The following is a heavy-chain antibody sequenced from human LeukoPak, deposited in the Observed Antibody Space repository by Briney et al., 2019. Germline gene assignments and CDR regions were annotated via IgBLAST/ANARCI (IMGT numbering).Heavy chain of an antibody. D-gene: IGHD3-3*01. CDR3: ARSITIYFGMDV. CDR1: GGTFSSYA. V-gene: IGHV1-69*04. J-gene: IGHJ6*02. Sequence: GASVKVSCKASGGTFSSYAISWVRRAPGQGLEWMGRIIPILGIANYAQKFQGRVTITADKSTSTAYMELSSLRSEDTAVYYCARSITIYFGMDVWGQGTTVTVSS. CDR2: IIPILGIA.